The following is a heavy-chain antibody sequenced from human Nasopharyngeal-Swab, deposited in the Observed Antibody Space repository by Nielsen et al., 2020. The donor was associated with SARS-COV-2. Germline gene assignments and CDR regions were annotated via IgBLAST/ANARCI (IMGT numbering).Heavy chain of an antibody. J-gene: IGHJ6*02. CDR2: IYYTGST. D-gene: IGHD3-3*01. V-gene: IGHV4-39*01. Sequence: SVTLSLTCTVSGGSISSHSYYWAWIRKPPGKGPVWIGHIYYTGSTHYNPSLRSRVTTSVDTSKNQFSLELRSGTAADTGVYFCARLNYDFGGLYGVDVWGQGTTVTVSS. CDR3: ARLNYDFGGLYGVDV. CDR1: GGSISSHSYY.